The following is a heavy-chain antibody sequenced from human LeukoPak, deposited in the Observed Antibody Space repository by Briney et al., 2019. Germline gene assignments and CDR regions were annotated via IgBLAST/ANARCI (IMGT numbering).Heavy chain of an antibody. CDR2: IYYSGST. Sequence: SETLSLTCTVSGGSISGGDYYWSWIRQPPGKGLEWIGYIYYSGSTYYNPSLKGRITISLDTSKKQFSLKLRSVTAADTAVYYCARLKYYYDSSAPFDYWAREPWSPSPQ. J-gene: IGHJ4*02. D-gene: IGHD3-22*01. CDR3: ARLKYYYDSSAPFDY. CDR1: GGSISGGDYY. V-gene: IGHV4-30-4*01.